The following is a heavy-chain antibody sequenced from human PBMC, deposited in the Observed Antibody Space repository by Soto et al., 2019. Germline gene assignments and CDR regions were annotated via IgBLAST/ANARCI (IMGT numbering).Heavy chain of an antibody. CDR1: GYTFTGYA. Sequence: QVQLVQSGAEEKKPGASVKVSCKASGYTFTGYAMHWVRQAPGQRLEWMGWINAGNGNTKYSQKFQGRVTITRDTSASTAYMGLSSLRSADTAVYYCARAVAVPADFDYWGQGALVTVSS. CDR2: INAGNGNT. V-gene: IGHV1-3*05. CDR3: ARAVAVPADFDY. D-gene: IGHD6-19*01. J-gene: IGHJ4*02.